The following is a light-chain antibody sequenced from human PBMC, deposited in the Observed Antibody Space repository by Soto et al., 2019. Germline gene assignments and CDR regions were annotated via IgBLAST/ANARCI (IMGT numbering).Light chain of an antibody. CDR2: GAS. Sequence: EKVMTQSPATLSVSPGERATLSCRASQSVSSNLAWYQQKPGQAPRLLIYGASNRATGIPDRFSGSGSGTDFTLTISRLEPEDFAVYHCQQYGDSPLTFGGGTKVDIK. CDR3: QQYGDSPLT. J-gene: IGKJ4*01. CDR1: QSVSSN. V-gene: IGKV3-20*01.